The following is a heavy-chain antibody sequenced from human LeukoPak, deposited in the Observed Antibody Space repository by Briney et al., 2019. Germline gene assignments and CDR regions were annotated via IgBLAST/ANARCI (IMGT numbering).Heavy chain of an antibody. J-gene: IGHJ4*02. CDR1: GFTFSTYA. CDR2: ITGSGGST. V-gene: IGHV3-23*01. Sequence: GGSLRLSCAASGFTFSTYAMSWVRQAPGKGLEWVSVITGSGGSTSYADSVKGRFTISRDNSKNTLYLQMNSLRAEDTAVYYCARGLTTNLDYWGQGTLVTVSS. D-gene: IGHD4/OR15-4a*01. CDR3: ARGLTTNLDY.